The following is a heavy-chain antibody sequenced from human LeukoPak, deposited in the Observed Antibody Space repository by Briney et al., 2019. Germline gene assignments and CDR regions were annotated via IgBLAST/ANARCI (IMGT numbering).Heavy chain of an antibody. CDR1: GFTFSSYA. Sequence: GGSLRLSCAASGFTFSSYAMSWDRQAPGKGLEWVSAISGSGGSTYYADSVKGRFTISRDNSKNTLYLQMNSLRAEDTAVYYCAKDKGDSSGWLYYFDYWGQGTLVTVSS. D-gene: IGHD6-19*01. J-gene: IGHJ4*02. CDR2: ISGSGGST. V-gene: IGHV3-23*01. CDR3: AKDKGDSSGWLYYFDY.